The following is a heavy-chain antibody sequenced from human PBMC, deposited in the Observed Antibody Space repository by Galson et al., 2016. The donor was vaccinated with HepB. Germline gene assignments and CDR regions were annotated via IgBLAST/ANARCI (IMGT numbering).Heavy chain of an antibody. CDR1: GDSISRTNW. Sequence: SETLSLTCAVSGDSISRTNWCSWVRQPPGKGLEWIGEIYHSGNTNYNPSLKSRVTISLDKTKNQFSLKLSSVTAADTALYYCAKDIRSVATSLDNWGQGTLVTVSS. CDR2: IYHSGNT. CDR3: AKDIRSVATSLDN. J-gene: IGHJ4*02. V-gene: IGHV4-4*02. D-gene: IGHD5-12*01.